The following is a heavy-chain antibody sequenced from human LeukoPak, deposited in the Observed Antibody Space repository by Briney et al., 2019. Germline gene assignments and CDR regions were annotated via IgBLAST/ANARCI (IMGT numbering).Heavy chain of an antibody. CDR2: IYSSGST. Sequence: SETLSLTCTASGVSISSYCWSWIRQPAGKGLEWIARIYSSGSTNYYPSLMRGVTMSVDTSKNQFSLKLSSVTAADTAVYYCARWVFNGGWYSFDYWGQGTLVTVSS. CDR3: ARWVFNGGWYSFDY. D-gene: IGHD6-19*01. V-gene: IGHV4-4*07. J-gene: IGHJ4*02. CDR1: GVSISSYC.